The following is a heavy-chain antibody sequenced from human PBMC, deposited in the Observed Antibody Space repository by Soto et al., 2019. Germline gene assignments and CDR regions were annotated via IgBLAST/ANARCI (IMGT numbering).Heavy chain of an antibody. Sequence: GGSLRLSCAASGFTFSSYGMHWVRQAPGKGLEWVAVISYDGSNKYYADSVKGRFTISRDNSKNTLYLQMNSLRAEDTAVYYCAKSIAIFGVVIPHFDYWGQGTLVTVSS. CDR3: AKSIAIFGVVIPHFDY. CDR2: ISYDGSNK. D-gene: IGHD3-3*01. V-gene: IGHV3-30*18. J-gene: IGHJ4*02. CDR1: GFTFSSYG.